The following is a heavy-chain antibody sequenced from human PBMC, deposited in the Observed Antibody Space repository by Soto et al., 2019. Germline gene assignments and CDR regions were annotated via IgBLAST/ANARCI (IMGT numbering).Heavy chain of an antibody. CDR3: TRLGHPGH. V-gene: IGHV1-69*01. J-gene: IGHJ4*02. CDR1: GGSLRNSV. CDR2: VIPILGTA. Sequence: QVQLVQSGAEVKKPGSSVKVSCTASGGSLRNSVISWVRQAPAQRLEWMGGVIPILGTANYAQKFLGRVTMTAVEATSTAYMDLSSLSPDDTAVYYCTRLGHPGHWGPGTLVIVSS.